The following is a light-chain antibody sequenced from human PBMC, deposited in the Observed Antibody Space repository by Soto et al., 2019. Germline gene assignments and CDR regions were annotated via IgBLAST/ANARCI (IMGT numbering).Light chain of an antibody. CDR2: KAS. Sequence: DIQKTKSASTLTGSVGNRVTITCRASQTISSWLAWYQQKPGKAPKLLIYKASTLKSGVPSRLSGSGSGTEFTLTISSLQPDDFATYYCQHYNSYSEAFGEGTKVDI. CDR1: QTISSW. J-gene: IGKJ1*01. V-gene: IGKV1-5*03. CDR3: QHYNSYSEA.